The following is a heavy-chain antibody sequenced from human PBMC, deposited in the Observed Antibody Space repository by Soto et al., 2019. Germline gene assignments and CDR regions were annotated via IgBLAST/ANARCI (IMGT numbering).Heavy chain of an antibody. CDR3: ARDGSRGRGVSVHY. CDR1: GDSVNSENSY. Sequence: SETLSLTCTVSGDSVNSENSYWNWIRQAPGKGQEWIGYIYNNGSTNYNPSIKSRATILLDTSTNQFSLTLTSVTAADTAVYYCARDGSRGRGVSVHYWGRGILVTVSS. V-gene: IGHV4-61*01. CDR2: IYNNGST. J-gene: IGHJ4*02. D-gene: IGHD3-10*01.